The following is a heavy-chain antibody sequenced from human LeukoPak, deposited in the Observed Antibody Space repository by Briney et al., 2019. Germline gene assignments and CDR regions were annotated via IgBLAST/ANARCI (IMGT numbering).Heavy chain of an antibody. CDR3: APAPQSAHGDY. CDR1: GFTFSSSA. Sequence: GGSLRLSCAASGFTFSSSAMSWVRQAPGKGLEWVSAISNNGGYTYYADSVQGRFTISRDNSKNTLYLQMNSLRAEDTAVYYCAPAPQSAHGDYWGQGTLVTVSS. J-gene: IGHJ4*02. CDR2: ISNNGGYT. V-gene: IGHV3-23*01.